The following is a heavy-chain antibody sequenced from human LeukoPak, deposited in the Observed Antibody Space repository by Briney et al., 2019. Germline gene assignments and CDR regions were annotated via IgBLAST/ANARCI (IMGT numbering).Heavy chain of an antibody. CDR1: GFTFSSYA. CDR2: ISGSGGST. CDR3: ARDSSSGWYHLY. V-gene: IGHV3-23*01. Sequence: GGSLRLSCAASGFTFSSYAMSWVRQAPGKGLEWVSAISGSGGSTYYADSVKGRFTISRDNSKNTVYLQMNSLRAEDTAVYYCARDSSSGWYHLYWGQGTLVTVSS. D-gene: IGHD6-19*01. J-gene: IGHJ4*02.